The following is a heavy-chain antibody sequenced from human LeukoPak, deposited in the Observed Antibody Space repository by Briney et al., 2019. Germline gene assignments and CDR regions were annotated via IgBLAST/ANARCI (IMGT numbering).Heavy chain of an antibody. CDR2: ISGSGGNT. V-gene: IGHV3-23*01. J-gene: IGHJ4*02. CDR3: AKGAGFYDILTDYYFDY. CDR1: GFIFSIFA. D-gene: IGHD3-9*01. Sequence: GGSLRLSCAASGFIFSIFAMSWVRQAPGKGVEWVSAISGSGGNTYYADSVKDRFTFSRDNSKNTLYLQMNSLRGEDTDVYYCAKGAGFYDILTDYYFDYWGQGTLVTVSS.